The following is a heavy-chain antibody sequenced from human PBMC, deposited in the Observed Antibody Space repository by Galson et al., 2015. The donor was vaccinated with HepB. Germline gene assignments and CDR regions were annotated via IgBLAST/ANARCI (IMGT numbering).Heavy chain of an antibody. D-gene: IGHD2-2*02. V-gene: IGHV3-11*06. Sequence: SLRLSCAASGFTFSDYYMTWIRQAAGKGLEWVSYISSSGSYTNYADSVKGRFTISRDNAKNSLYLQMNSLRAEDTAVYYCARVGYCSSSSCYTDYYYGMDVWGQGTTVTVSS. J-gene: IGHJ6*02. CDR2: ISSSGSYT. CDR1: GFTFSDYY. CDR3: ARVGYCSSSSCYTDYYYGMDV.